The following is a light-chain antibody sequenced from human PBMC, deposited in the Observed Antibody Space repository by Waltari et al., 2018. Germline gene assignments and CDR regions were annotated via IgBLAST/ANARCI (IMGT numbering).Light chain of an antibody. J-gene: IGLJ2*01. CDR2: GDR. CDR3: QSFDNNLGGYVI. V-gene: IGLV1-40*01. CDR1: RSNIGTGYD. Sequence: QSVLTQPPSVSGAPGQRVTISCTGSRSNIGTGYDVHWYKQLPGKAPKLLIYGDRIRPSGVPDRFSGFKAGTSASLAITGRQAEDEADYYCQSFDNNLGGYVIFGGGTKLIVL.